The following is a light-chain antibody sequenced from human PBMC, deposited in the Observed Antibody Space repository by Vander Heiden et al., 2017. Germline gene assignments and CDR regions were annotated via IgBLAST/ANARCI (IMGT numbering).Light chain of an antibody. CDR1: QSVSSSY. CDR3: QQYGSSLLT. CDR2: GAS. Sequence: EIVFTQSPATLSLSPGASATLTCRASQSVSSSYLAWYQQKPGQAPRLLIYGASSRATGIPDRFSGSGSGTDFTLTISRLEPEDFAVYYCQQYGSSLLTFGGGTKVEIK. J-gene: IGKJ4*01. V-gene: IGKV3-20*01.